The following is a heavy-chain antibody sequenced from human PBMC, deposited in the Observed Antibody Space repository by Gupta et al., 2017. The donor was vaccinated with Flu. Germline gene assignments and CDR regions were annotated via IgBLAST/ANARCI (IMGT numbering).Heavy chain of an antibody. Sequence: QVQLQQWGAGLLKPSETLSLTCAVYGGSFSGYYWSWIRQPPGKGLEWIGEINHSGSTNYNPSLKSRVTISVDTSKNQFSLKLSSVTAADTAVYYCARVGLELSKYYFDYWGQGTLVTVSS. CDR1: GGSFSGYY. J-gene: IGHJ4*02. CDR2: INHSGST. CDR3: ARVGLELSKYYFDY. V-gene: IGHV4-34*01. D-gene: IGHD1-7*01.